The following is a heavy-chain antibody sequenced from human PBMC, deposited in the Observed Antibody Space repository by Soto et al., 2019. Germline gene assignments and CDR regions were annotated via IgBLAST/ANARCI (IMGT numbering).Heavy chain of an antibody. CDR1: DTTHW. Sequence: HGESLKISCKASDTTHWIGWARQKPGKGLEWMGIIYPGDSDTKCSPSFQGQVTISVDKSISTAYLHWSSLKASDTATYYCARLVNYYFGMDVWGLGTTVTVSS. CDR2: IYPGDSDT. CDR3: ARLVNYYFGMDV. V-gene: IGHV5-51*01. J-gene: IGHJ6*02.